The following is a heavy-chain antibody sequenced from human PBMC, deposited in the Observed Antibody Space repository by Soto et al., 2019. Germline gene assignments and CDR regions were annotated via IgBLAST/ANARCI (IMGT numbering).Heavy chain of an antibody. CDR1: GGSISSYY. CDR3: AREGHYGSVSSYQYYYYYYMDV. D-gene: IGHD3-10*01. Sequence: SETLSLTCTVSGGSISSYYWSWIRQPPGKGLEWIGYIYYSGSTNYNPSLKSRVTISVDTSKNQFSLKLSSVTAADTAVYYCAREGHYGSVSSYQYYYYYYMDVWGKGTTVTVSS. J-gene: IGHJ6*03. V-gene: IGHV4-59*01. CDR2: IYYSGST.